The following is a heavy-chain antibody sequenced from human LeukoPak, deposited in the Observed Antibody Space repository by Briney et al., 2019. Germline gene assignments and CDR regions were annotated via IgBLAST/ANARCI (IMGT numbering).Heavy chain of an antibody. CDR1: GLTFSSYA. CDR2: ISGSGGTT. V-gene: IGHV3-23*01. D-gene: IGHD3-22*01. J-gene: IGHJ3*01. CDR3: AKGGRWDYYDSSH. Sequence: GGSLRLSCTASGLTFSSYAMTWVRQAPGKGLEWVSGISGSGGTTYYADSVKGRFTISRDNSKNTLYLQMNSLRVEDTAVYYCAKGGRWDYYDSSHWGQGTMVTVSS.